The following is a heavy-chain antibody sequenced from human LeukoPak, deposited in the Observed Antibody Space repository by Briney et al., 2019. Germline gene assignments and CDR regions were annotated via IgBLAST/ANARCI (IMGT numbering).Heavy chain of an antibody. J-gene: IGHJ4*02. Sequence: PGGSLRLSCAASGFILRTYGMNWVRQAPGKGLEYVSGITAGGGNTYYADSLKGRFTISRDDSKYTVFLQMNSLRVEDTAVYYCAKGAYGVGGALDYWGRGSLVTVSS. CDR1: GFILRTYG. V-gene: IGHV3-23*01. CDR2: ITAGGGNT. D-gene: IGHD2-21*01. CDR3: AKGAYGVGGALDY.